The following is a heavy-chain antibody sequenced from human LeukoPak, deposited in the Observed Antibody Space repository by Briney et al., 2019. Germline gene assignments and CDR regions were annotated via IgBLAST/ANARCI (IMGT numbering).Heavy chain of an antibody. V-gene: IGHV3-15*01. D-gene: IGHD3-10*01. CDR3: TALRITMVRGPKKYGMDV. CDR2: IKSKTDGGTT. J-gene: IGHJ6*02. CDR1: GFTFSNAW. Sequence: GGSLRLSCAASGFTFSNAWMSWVRQAPGKGLEWVGRIKSKTDGGTTDYAAPVKGRFTISRDDSKNTLYLQMNSLKTEDTAVYYCTALRITMVRGPKKYGMDVWGQGTTVTVSS.